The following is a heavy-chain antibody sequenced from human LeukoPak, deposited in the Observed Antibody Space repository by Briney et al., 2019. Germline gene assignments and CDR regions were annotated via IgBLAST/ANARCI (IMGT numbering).Heavy chain of an antibody. J-gene: IGHJ3*01. CDR3: ARGTGEDGTQT. V-gene: IGHV1-2*02. CDR2: INPNSGGT. D-gene: IGHD7-27*01. Sequence: ASVKVSCKASGYNFNGYYIHWIRQAPGQGLEWMGWINPNSGGTNYAQKFQGRVTMTRDTSISTAYMELSRLRSDDTAVYYCARGTGEDGTQTWGQGTMVTVSS. CDR1: GYNFNGYY.